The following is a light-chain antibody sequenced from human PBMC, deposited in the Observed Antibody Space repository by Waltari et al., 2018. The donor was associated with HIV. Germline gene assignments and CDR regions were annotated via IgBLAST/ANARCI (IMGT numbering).Light chain of an antibody. V-gene: IGKV4-1*01. Sequence: DIVMTQSPDSLAVSLGERATINCKSSQSLLYSSNNKNYLAWYQQKPGQPPKLLIYWASARESGVPDRFRGSGSGTDFTLTISSLQAEDVAVYYCQQYYSTLMYTFGQGTKLEIK. J-gene: IGKJ2*01. CDR3: QQYYSTLMYT. CDR1: QSLLYSSNNKNY. CDR2: WAS.